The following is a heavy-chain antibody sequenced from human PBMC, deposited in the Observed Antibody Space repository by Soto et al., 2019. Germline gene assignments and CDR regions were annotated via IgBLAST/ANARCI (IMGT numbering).Heavy chain of an antibody. D-gene: IGHD5-12*01. Sequence: RLSYAASGFTFGSNWMIWVRQAPGKGLEWVANIKRDGSEKYYVDSVKGRFTISRDNAKNTLYLQMNSLRADDTAVYYCASLEWESSGYADYWGQGTQVTVSS. J-gene: IGHJ4*02. CDR2: IKRDGSEK. CDR3: ASLEWESSGYADY. CDR1: GFTFGSNW. V-gene: IGHV3-7*03.